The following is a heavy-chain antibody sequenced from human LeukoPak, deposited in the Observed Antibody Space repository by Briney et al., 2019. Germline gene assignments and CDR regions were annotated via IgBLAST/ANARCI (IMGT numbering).Heavy chain of an antibody. Sequence: SETLSLTCTVSGGSISSSSYYWGWIRQPPGKGLEWIGSIYYSGSTYYNPSLKSRVTISVDTSKNQFSLKLSSVTAADTAVYYCAGLEIAAAGTHYYYYYYMDVWGKGTTVTVSS. CDR1: GGSISSSSYY. J-gene: IGHJ6*03. CDR3: AGLEIAAAGTHYYYYYYMDV. D-gene: IGHD6-13*01. V-gene: IGHV4-39*01. CDR2: IYYSGST.